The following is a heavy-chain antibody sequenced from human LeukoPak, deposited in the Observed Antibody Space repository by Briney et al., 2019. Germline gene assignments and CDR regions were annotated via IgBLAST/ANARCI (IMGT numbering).Heavy chain of an antibody. Sequence: SETLPLTCTVPVGSISSYYWSWIRQPPGKGLGWIGYIYTSGSTNYTPSLKSRVTISVDTSKNQFSLKLSSVTAADTAVYYCARHSEDYDSSGYYYHWFDPWGQGTLVTVSS. D-gene: IGHD3-22*01. CDR3: ARHSEDYDSSGYYYHWFDP. V-gene: IGHV4-4*09. CDR2: IYTSGST. CDR1: VGSISSYY. J-gene: IGHJ5*02.